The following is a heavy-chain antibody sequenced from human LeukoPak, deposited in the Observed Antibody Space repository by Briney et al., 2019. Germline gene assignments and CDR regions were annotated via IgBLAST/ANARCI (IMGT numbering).Heavy chain of an antibody. J-gene: IGHJ4*02. Sequence: GGSLRLSCAASGFTFSSHAMSWVRQAPGKGLEWVSAISGSGGSTYYADSVKGRFTISRDNSKNTLYLQMNSLRAEDTAVYYCAKDIYGSGSGDFDYWGQGTLVTVSS. V-gene: IGHV3-23*01. CDR3: AKDIYGSGSGDFDY. CDR2: ISGSGGST. D-gene: IGHD3-10*01. CDR1: GFTFSSHA.